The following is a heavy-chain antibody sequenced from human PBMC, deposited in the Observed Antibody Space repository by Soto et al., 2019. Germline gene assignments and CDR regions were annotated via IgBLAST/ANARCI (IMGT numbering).Heavy chain of an antibody. CDR3: AKAPTSGYPPFFDY. CDR1: GGTFSSYA. J-gene: IGHJ4*02. V-gene: IGHV3-23*04. CDR2: ISGSGGST. Sequence: VQLVQSGAEVKKPGSSVKVSCKASGGTFSSYAMSWVRQAPGKGLEWVSAISGSGGSTYYADSVKGRFTISRDNSKNTLYLQMNSLRAEDTAVYYCAKAPTSGYPPFFDYWGQGTLVTVSS. D-gene: IGHD3-3*01.